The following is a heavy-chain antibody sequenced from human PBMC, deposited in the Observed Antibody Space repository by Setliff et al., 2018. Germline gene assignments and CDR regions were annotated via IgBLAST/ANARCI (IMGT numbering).Heavy chain of an antibody. V-gene: IGHV4-61*02. D-gene: IGHD2-2*01. CDR2: IYVNGGST. CDR3: ARAGYELGQYNWFDP. CDR1: GDSISSGIYH. J-gene: IGHJ5*02. Sequence: SETLSLTCSVSGDSISSGIYHWSWIRQPAGKGLEWIGRIYVNGGSTTYSPSLKSRVTISVDTSKNQFSLNLSSVTAADTAVYHCARAGYELGQYNWFDPWGQGTLVTVSS.